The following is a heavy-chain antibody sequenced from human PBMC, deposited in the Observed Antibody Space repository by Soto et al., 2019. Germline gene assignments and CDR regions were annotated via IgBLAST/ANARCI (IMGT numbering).Heavy chain of an antibody. Sequence: GGSLRLSCAASGFTFSSYAMSWVRQAPGKGLEWVSAISGSGAGTYYADSVKGRFTISRDNSKNTLYLQMNSLRAADTAVYYCAKVIGTVGVCYNWGQGTLVTVSS. CDR2: ISGSGAGT. V-gene: IGHV3-23*01. D-gene: IGHD2-8*02. J-gene: IGHJ4*02. CDR1: GFTFSSYA. CDR3: AKVIGTVGVCYN.